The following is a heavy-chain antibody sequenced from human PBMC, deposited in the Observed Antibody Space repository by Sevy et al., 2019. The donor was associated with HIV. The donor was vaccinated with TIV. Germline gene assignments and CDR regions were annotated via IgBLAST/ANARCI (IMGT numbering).Heavy chain of an antibody. J-gene: IGHJ4*02. V-gene: IGHV3-33*01. CDR2: IWYDGTDK. Sequence: GGSLRLSCATSGFIFSNYAMHWIRQAPGKGLEWVAVIWYDGTDKYYADSVQGRFTISSDNCKNTLYLQMNSLRVEDTAVYYCARYWGRHGHSIDYWGQGTLVTVSS. D-gene: IGHD3-16*01. CDR3: ARYWGRHGHSIDY. CDR1: GFIFSNYA.